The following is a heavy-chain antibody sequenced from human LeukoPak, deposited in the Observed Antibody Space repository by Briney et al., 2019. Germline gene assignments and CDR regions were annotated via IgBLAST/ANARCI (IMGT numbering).Heavy chain of an antibody. D-gene: IGHD2-21*02. V-gene: IGHV4-61*02. CDR2: IYTSGST. J-gene: IGHJ4*02. Sequence: TLSLPCPVSGGSIISSSYYWGWIRQPAGEGLEWIGRIYTSGSTNYNPSLKSRVTISVDTSKNQFSLKLSSVTAADTAVYYCAREWGDSVDYWGQGTLVTVSS. CDR3: AREWGDSVDY. CDR1: GGSIISSSYY.